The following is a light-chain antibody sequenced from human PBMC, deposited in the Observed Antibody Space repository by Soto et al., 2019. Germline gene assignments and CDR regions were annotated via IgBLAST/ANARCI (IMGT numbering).Light chain of an antibody. J-gene: IGKJ1*01. CDR2: KAS. CDR1: QIISNW. CDR3: QQYNNYWT. Sequence: DIQMTQSPSTLSASVGDRVTITCRASQIISNWLAWYQQKPGKAPKLLIYKASSLESVVPSRFSGSGSGTEFTLTISSLQPDDFATYYCQQYNNYWTFGQGTKVEIK. V-gene: IGKV1-5*03.